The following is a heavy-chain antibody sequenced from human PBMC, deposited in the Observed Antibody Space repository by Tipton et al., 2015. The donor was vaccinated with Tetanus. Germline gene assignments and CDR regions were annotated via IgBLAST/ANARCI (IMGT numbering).Heavy chain of an antibody. CDR1: GGSISSGGYY. J-gene: IGHJ3*02. V-gene: IGHV4-31*03. Sequence: TLSLTCTVSGGSISSGGYYWSWIRQHPGKGLEWIGDIYNSGSTYYNPSLKSRVTILVDTTKNQFSLKLKSVTAADTAVYYCARVWFGDLFGVGAFDIWGQGTMVTVSS. CDR3: ARVWFGDLFGVGAFDI. D-gene: IGHD3-10*01. CDR2: IYNSGST.